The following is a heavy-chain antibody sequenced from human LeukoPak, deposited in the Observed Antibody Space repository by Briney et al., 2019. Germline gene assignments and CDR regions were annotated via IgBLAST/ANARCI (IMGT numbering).Heavy chain of an antibody. CDR1: GGSFSGYY. CDR2: IYYSGST. J-gene: IGHJ6*02. Sequence: SETLSLTCAVYGGSFSGYYWNWVRQPPGKGLEWIGYIYYSGSTNYNPSLKSRVTISVDTSKNQFSLKLSSVTAADTAVYYCARQNLYYGMDVWGQGTTVTVSS. V-gene: IGHV4-59*08. CDR3: ARQNLYYGMDV.